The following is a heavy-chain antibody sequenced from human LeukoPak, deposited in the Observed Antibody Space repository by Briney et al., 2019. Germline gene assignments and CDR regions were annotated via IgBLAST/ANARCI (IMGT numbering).Heavy chain of an antibody. D-gene: IGHD1-1*01. CDR2: XSDSGXST. Sequence: GGSLRLSCAASGFTFSSYXXXXXXXXXXXXXXXXSXXSDSGXSTYYADSVXGXXXXXRGNSNSTLYLQMNSLRVDDTSLYYCARDAGRGGTSGTTSVYWGQGTLVTVSS. CDR3: ARDAGRGGTSGTTSVY. J-gene: IGHJ1*01. V-gene: IGHV3-23*01. CDR1: GFTFSSYX.